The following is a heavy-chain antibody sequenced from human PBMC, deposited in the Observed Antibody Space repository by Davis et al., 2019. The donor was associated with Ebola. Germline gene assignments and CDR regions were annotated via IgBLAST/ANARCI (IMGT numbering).Heavy chain of an antibody. CDR1: GVTFSGSA. D-gene: IGHD6-13*01. J-gene: IGHJ4*02. V-gene: IGHV3-73*01. CDR2: IRSKANSYAT. Sequence: GGSPKIPCAAPGVTFSGSAMHWGRQASGKGLEWVGRIRSKANSYATAYAASVKGRFTISRDDSKNTAFLQMNSLKTEDTAVYYCTRQGIAAADFDYWGQGTLVTVSS. CDR3: TRQGIAAADFDY.